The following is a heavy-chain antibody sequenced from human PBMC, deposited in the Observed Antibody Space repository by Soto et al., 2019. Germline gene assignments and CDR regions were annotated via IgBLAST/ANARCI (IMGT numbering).Heavy chain of an antibody. CDR2: IWPGDSDT. Sequence: GESLKISCKASGYSFNSYWIHWVRQMPGKGLEWMGIIWPGDSDTRYSPSFQGQVTISADKSISTAYLQWSSLKASDTATYYCARGAYSSTPYCFDCGGKRTLI. CDR3: ARGAYSSTPYCFDC. V-gene: IGHV5-51*01. CDR1: GYSFNSYW. J-gene: IGHJ4*02. D-gene: IGHD6-13*01.